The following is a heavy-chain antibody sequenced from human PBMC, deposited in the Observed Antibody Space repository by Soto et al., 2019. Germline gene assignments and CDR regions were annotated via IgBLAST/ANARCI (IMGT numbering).Heavy chain of an antibody. CDR1: GFTFSSFW. Sequence: EVQLVESGGSLVQPGGSLRLSCAASGFTFSSFWMSWVRQAPGKGLEWVANIKKDGSEKYYVDSVRGRFSISRDNAKNSLFLQMNSLRAEDTAVYYCARRPYGDYGDYFDYWGQGTLVTVSS. J-gene: IGHJ4*02. D-gene: IGHD4-17*01. CDR2: IKKDGSEK. V-gene: IGHV3-7*01. CDR3: ARRPYGDYGDYFDY.